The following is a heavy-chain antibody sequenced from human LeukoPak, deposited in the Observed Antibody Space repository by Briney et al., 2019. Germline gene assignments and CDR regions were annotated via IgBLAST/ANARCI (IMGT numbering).Heavy chain of an antibody. CDR2: IYYSGST. J-gene: IGHJ4*02. Sequence: SETLSLTCTVSGYSISSDYYWGWIRQPPGKGLEWIGSIYYSGSTYYNPSLKSRVTISVDTSKNQFSLKLSSVTAADTAVYYCARYYYGSGSYHFDYWGQGTLVTVSS. CDR3: ARYYYGSGSYHFDY. D-gene: IGHD3-10*01. V-gene: IGHV4-38-2*02. CDR1: GYSISSDYY.